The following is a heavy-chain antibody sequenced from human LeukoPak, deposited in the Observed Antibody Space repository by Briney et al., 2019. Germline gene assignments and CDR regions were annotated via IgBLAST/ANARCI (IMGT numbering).Heavy chain of an antibody. CDR3: ARLTDFDY. CDR2: IWYDGSNK. D-gene: IGHD1-14*01. Sequence: GGSLRHSRAQSGFTSCSNVMQCVRHTPDKGLEWVAVIWYDGSNKYYADYVKGRFTISRDNSKNTLYLQMNSLRAEDTAVYYCARLTDFDYWGQGTLVTVSS. V-gene: IGHV3-33*01. CDR1: GFTSCSNV. J-gene: IGHJ4*02.